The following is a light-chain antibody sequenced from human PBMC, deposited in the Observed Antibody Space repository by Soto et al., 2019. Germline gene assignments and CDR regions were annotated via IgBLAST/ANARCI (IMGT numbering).Light chain of an antibody. V-gene: IGKV3-20*01. Sequence: EIVLSQSPGTLSLSPGERATLSCRASQSVSSSYFAWYQQKPGQAPRLLIYAASNRATGIPDRFSGSGSGTDFTLTISRLEPEDSAVYYCQEYGSSRTFGQGTKVEIK. CDR1: QSVSSSY. CDR3: QEYGSSRT. CDR2: AAS. J-gene: IGKJ1*01.